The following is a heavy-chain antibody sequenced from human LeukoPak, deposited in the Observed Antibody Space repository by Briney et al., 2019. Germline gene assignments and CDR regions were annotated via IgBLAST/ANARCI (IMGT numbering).Heavy chain of an antibody. CDR3: ARRAGAYSHPYDY. J-gene: IGHJ4*02. Sequence: GGSLGLSCAASGFTFSDYSMSWIRQAPGKGLEWVSYISSSGSTIYYADSVKGRFTISRDNAKNSMYLQMNSLRAEDTAVYHCARRAGAYSHPYDYWGQGTLVTVSS. V-gene: IGHV3-11*04. D-gene: IGHD4/OR15-4a*01. CDR1: GFTFSDYS. CDR2: ISSSGSTI.